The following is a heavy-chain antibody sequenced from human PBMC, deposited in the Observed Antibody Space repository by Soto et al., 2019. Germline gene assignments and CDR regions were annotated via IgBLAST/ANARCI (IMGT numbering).Heavy chain of an antibody. CDR3: ARGYSSGWFQVGAFDI. CDR1: GFTFSSYW. CDR2: INSDGSST. V-gene: IGHV3-74*01. D-gene: IGHD6-19*01. J-gene: IGHJ3*02. Sequence: EVQLVESGGGLVQPGGSLRLSCAASGFTFSSYWMHWVRQAPGKGLVWVSRINSDGSSTSYADSVKGRFTISRDNAKNTLYLQMNSLRAEDTSVYYCARGYSSGWFQVGAFDIWGQGTMVTVSS.